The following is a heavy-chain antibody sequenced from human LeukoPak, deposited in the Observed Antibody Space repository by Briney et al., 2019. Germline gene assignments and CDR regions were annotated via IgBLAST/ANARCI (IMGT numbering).Heavy chain of an antibody. CDR1: GFTFSSYE. D-gene: IGHD2/OR15-2a*01. J-gene: IGHJ3*02. Sequence: GGSLRLSCAASGFTFSSYEMNWVRQAPGKGLEWVSSISSSSNYIYYADSVKGRFTISRDNAKNSLYLQMNSLRAEDTAVYYCARVSILIVPYYAFDIWGQGTMVTVSS. CDR3: ARVSILIVPYYAFDI. V-gene: IGHV3-21*01. CDR2: ISSSSNYI.